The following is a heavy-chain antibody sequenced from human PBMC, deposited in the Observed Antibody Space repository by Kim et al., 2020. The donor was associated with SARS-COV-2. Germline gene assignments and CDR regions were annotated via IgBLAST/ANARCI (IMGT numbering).Heavy chain of an antibody. D-gene: IGHD6-19*01. Sequence: TAYADPVKGRFTISRDNSKNTLYLQMNSLRAEDTAVYYCAKDPEPVAAHYWGQGTLVTVSS. V-gene: IGHV3-23*01. CDR2: T. CDR3: AKDPEPVAAHY. J-gene: IGHJ4*02.